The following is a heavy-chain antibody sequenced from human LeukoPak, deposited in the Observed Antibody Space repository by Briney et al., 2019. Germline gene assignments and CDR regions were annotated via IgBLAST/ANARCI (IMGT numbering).Heavy chain of an antibody. CDR1: GGSVNSGSYY. Sequence: PSETLSFTCTVSGGSVNSGSYYWSWIRQPPGKRLEWIGNIYNSGSTNYNPSLKSRVTISVDTSKNQFSLKLSSVTAADTAVYYCARGDCSSTSCYLGYWGQGTLVTVSS. J-gene: IGHJ4*02. CDR2: IYNSGST. CDR3: ARGDCSSTSCYLGY. D-gene: IGHD2-2*01. V-gene: IGHV4-61*01.